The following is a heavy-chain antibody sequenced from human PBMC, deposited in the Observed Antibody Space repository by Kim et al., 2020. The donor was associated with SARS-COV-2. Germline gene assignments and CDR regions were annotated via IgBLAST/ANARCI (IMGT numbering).Heavy chain of an antibody. CDR2: INQDGSQK. CDR1: GFTFSSYW. J-gene: IGHJ6*02. V-gene: IGHV3-7*01. CDR3: ARGISLWFGELLPEGYGMGV. D-gene: IGHD3-10*01. Sequence: GGSLRLSCAASGFTFSSYWMNWVRQAPGKGLEWVANINQDGSQKYYVDSVKGRFTISRDNAKKSLYLQMNSLRAEDTAVYYCARGISLWFGELLPEGYGMGVWGQGTTGTVSS.